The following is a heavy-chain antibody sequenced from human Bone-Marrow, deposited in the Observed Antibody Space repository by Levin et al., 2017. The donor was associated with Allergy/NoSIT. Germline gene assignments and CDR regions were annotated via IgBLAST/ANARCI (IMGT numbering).Heavy chain of an antibody. Sequence: GGSLRLSCKASGYTFTNYYMHCVRQAPGQGLEWMGIINPGGGFTTYAQKFQGRLTMTRDTSTSTVYMQMSSLRSDDTAVYYCARVVSCGGDCYYFDVWGQGTLVTVSS. D-gene: IGHD2-21*02. CDR2: INPGGGFT. V-gene: IGHV1-46*01. CDR1: GYTFTNYY. J-gene: IGHJ4*02. CDR3: ARVVSCGGDCYYFDV.